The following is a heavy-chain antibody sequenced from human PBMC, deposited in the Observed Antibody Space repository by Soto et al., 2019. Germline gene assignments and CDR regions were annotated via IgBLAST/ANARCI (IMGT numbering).Heavy chain of an antibody. CDR2: IYPGDSDT. V-gene: IGHV5-51*01. CDR3: ARTRSFTLGSYYDGMDV. CDR1: GYSFASYW. D-gene: IGHD6-6*01. J-gene: IGHJ6*02. Sequence: PGESLITSCQVSGYSFASYWIGWVLQMPGKDLECMGIIYPGDSDTRYSPSFQGQVTISADKSLRTAYLQWTSLKASDTALYYCARTRSFTLGSYYDGMDVWGQGTPVTVSS.